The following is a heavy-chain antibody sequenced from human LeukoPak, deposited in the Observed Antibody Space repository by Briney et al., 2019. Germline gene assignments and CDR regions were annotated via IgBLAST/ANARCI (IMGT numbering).Heavy chain of an antibody. CDR1: GYTFSDLW. Sequence: GESLKISCKASGYTFSDLWIGWVRQMPGKGLEWMGIIFPADSDIRYSPSFLGQVTMSVDKSTNTAFLQWSSLKASDTAMYYCARHMHYDFWSGYYNWFDPWGQGTLVTVSS. CDR2: IFPADSDI. J-gene: IGHJ5*02. CDR3: ARHMHYDFWSGYYNWFDP. V-gene: IGHV5-51*01. D-gene: IGHD3-3*01.